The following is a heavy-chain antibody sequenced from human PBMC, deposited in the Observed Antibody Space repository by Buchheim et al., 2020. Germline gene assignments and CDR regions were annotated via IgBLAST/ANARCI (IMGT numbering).Heavy chain of an antibody. CDR2: ISYDGSNK. V-gene: IGHV3-30-3*01. D-gene: IGHD6-19*01. CDR1: GFTFSSYA. J-gene: IGHJ6*02. CDR3: AREKVAGSYYYYYGMDV. Sequence: QVQLVESGGGVVQPGRSLRLSCAASGFTFSSYAMHWVRQAPGKGLEWVAVISYDGSNKYYADSVKGRFTISRDNSKNTLYLQMYSLRAEDTAVYYCAREKVAGSYYYYYGMDVWGQGTT.